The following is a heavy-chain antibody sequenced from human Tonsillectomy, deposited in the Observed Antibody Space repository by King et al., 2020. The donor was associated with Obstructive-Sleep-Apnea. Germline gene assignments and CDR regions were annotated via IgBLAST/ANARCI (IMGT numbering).Heavy chain of an antibody. V-gene: IGHV4-39*07. D-gene: IGHD3-10*01. CDR1: GCSISSSSYY. Sequence: QLQESGPGLVKPSETLSLTCTVSGCSISSSSYYWGWIRQPPGKGLAGSGSIYYSGSTYYNPSLKSRVTISLDTSKNQFSLKLSSVTAADTAVYYCARDRFKDYYGSGSFTWGQGTLVTVSS. CDR3: ARDRFKDYYGSGSFT. J-gene: IGHJ4*02. CDR2: IYYSGST.